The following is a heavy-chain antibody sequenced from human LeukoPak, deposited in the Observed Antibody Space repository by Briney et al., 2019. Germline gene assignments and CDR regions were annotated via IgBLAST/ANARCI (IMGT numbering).Heavy chain of an antibody. CDR1: GFTFSSYS. CDR2: ISSSSSTI. CDR3: AEGYNYGYGY. J-gene: IGHJ4*02. V-gene: IGHV3-48*01. D-gene: IGHD5-18*01. Sequence: PGGSLRLSCAASGFTFSSYSMNWVRQAPGKELEWVSYISSSSSTIYYADSVKGRFTISRDNAKNSLYLQMNSLRAEDTAVYFCAEGYNYGYGYWGQGTLVTVSS.